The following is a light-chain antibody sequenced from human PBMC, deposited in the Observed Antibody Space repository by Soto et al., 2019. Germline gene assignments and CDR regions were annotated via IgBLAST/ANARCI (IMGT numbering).Light chain of an antibody. Sequence: EIVLTQSPGTLSFSPGERATLSCRASQSVGSNFLAWYQQKPGQAPRLLIYDASSRATGIPDRFSGSGSGTDFTLTISRLEPEDFAVYYCPQYGGSPRSFGQGTKVEIK. CDR2: DAS. J-gene: IGKJ1*01. CDR3: PQYGGSPRS. CDR1: QSVGSNF. V-gene: IGKV3-20*01.